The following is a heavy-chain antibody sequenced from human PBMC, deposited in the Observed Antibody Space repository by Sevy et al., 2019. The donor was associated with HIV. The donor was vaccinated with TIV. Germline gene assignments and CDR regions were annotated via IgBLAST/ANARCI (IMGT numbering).Heavy chain of an antibody. CDR3: ARGGSYYYDSCGYYYSD. D-gene: IGHD3-22*01. J-gene: IGHJ4*02. Sequence: GGSLRLSCAASGFTFSSYAMHWVRQAPGKGLEWVAVISYDGSNKYDADSVKGRFTISRDNSKNTLYLQMNSLRAEDTAVYYCARGGSYYYDSCGYYYSDWGQGTLVTVSS. V-gene: IGHV3-30-3*01. CDR1: GFTFSSYA. CDR2: ISYDGSNK.